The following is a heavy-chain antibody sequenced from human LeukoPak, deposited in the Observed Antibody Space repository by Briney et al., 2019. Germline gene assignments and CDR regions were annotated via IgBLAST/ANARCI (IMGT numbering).Heavy chain of an antibody. CDR2: IYYSGST. Sequence: SETLSLTCTVSGGSISSSSYYWGWIRQPPGKGLEWIGSIYYSGSTYYNPSLKSRVTISVDTSKNQFSLKLSSVTAADTAVYYCARVFWGFGPNWFDPWGQGTLVTVSS. D-gene: IGHD3-10*01. CDR3: ARVFWGFGPNWFDP. J-gene: IGHJ5*02. V-gene: IGHV4-39*07. CDR1: GGSISSSSYY.